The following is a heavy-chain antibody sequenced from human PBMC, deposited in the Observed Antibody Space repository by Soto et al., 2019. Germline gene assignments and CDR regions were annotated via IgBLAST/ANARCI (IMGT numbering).Heavy chain of an antibody. V-gene: IGHV3-9*01. CDR2: ISWNSGSI. J-gene: IGHJ6*02. Sequence: EVQLVESGGGLVQPGRSLRLSCAASGFTFDDYAMHWVRQAPGKGLEWVSGISWNSGSIGYADPVKGRFTISRDNAKNSLFLQMNSLGAVETAFYYCAKNMGGNYDYYYFFMDVWGQGTTVTVSS. D-gene: IGHD1-26*01. CDR1: GFTFDDYA. CDR3: AKNMGGNYDYYYFFMDV.